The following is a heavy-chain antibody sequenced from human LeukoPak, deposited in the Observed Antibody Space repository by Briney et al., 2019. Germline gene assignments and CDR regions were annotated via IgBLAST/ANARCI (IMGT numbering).Heavy chain of an antibody. Sequence: GGSLRLSCAASGFTFSSYGMSWVRQAPGKGLEWVSAISGSGGSTYYADSVKGRFTISRDNSKNTLYLQMNSLRAEDTAVYYCAKHGSYYSYFDYWGQGTLVTVSS. J-gene: IGHJ4*02. CDR3: AKHGSYYSYFDY. V-gene: IGHV3-23*01. D-gene: IGHD1-26*01. CDR2: ISGSGGST. CDR1: GFTFSSYG.